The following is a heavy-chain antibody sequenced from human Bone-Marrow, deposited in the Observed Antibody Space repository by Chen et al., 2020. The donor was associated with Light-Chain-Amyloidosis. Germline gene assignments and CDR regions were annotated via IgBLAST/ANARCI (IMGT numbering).Heavy chain of an antibody. CDR3: ASTTVTTRHVGAFDI. V-gene: IGHV3-53*02. D-gene: IGHD4-17*01. Sequence: EVQLVETGGGLIQPGGSLRLSCEASGFIVSDNYNTWVRQAPGKGLEWVSVIYIGGITYYANSRNTLYLQMNSLRAEDTAIYYCASTTVTTRHVGAFDIWGQGTKVTVSS. J-gene: IGHJ3*02. CDR2: IYIGGIT. CDR1: GFIVSDNY.